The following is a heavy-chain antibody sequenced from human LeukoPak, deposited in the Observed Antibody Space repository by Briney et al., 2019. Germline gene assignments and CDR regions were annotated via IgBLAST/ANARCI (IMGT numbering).Heavy chain of an antibody. Sequence: SETLSLTCAVYGGSFSDYYWSWIRQPPGKGLEWIGYIYYSGSTNYNPSLKSRVTISVDTSKNQFSLKLSSVTAADTAVYYCASSGSSGYFDYWGQGTLVTVSS. D-gene: IGHD3-22*01. CDR3: ASSGSSGYFDY. CDR1: GGSFSDYY. J-gene: IGHJ4*02. V-gene: IGHV4-59*01. CDR2: IYYSGST.